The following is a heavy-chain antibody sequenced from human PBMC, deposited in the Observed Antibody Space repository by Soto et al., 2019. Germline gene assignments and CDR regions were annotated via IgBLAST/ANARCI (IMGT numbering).Heavy chain of an antibody. CDR3: AKAQWVVVPAARCGMDV. CDR2: ISYDGSNK. CDR1: GFTFSSYG. J-gene: IGHJ6*02. D-gene: IGHD2-2*01. Sequence: QVQLVESGGGVVQPGRSLRLSCAASGFTFSSYGMHWVRQAPGKGLEWVAVISYDGSNKYYADSVKGRFTISRDNSKNPLYLQMNSLRAEDTAVYYCAKAQWVVVPAARCGMDVWGQGTTVTVSS. V-gene: IGHV3-30*18.